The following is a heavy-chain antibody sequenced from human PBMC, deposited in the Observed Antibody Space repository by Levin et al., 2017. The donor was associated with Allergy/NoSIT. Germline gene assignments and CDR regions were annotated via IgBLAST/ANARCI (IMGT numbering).Heavy chain of an antibody. CDR2: ITWSGINT. CDR3: AKDRGYCSAGTCYSPWSFDL. D-gene: IGHD2-15*01. Sequence: GGSLRLSCAASGFTFNSHGMTWVRQAPGKGLEWVSAITWSGINTYYADSVNGRFTISRDNSKNTLFLQMNSLRVEDTAVYYCAKDRGYCSAGTCYSPWSFDLWGRGTLVTVSS. V-gene: IGHV3-23*01. J-gene: IGHJ2*01. CDR1: GFTFNSHG.